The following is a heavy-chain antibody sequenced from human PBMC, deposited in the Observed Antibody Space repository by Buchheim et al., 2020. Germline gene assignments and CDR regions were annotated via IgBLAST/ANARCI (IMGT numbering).Heavy chain of an antibody. V-gene: IGHV4-59*01. D-gene: IGHD3-3*01. J-gene: IGHJ6*02. CDR2: IYYSGST. Sequence: QVQLQESGPGLVKPSETLSLTCTVSGGSISSYYWSWIRQPPGKGLEWIGYIYYSGSTNYNPSLKSRVTISVDTSKNQFSLKLSSVTAADTAVYYCATYGTQLGSGCQIYYYYGMDVWGQGTT. CDR3: ATYGTQLGSGCQIYYYYGMDV. CDR1: GGSISSYY.